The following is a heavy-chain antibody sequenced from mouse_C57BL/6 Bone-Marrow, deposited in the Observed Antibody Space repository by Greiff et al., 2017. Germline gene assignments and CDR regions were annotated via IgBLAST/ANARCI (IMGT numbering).Heavy chain of an antibody. CDR2: IWSGGST. J-gene: IGHJ3*01. V-gene: IGHV2-2*01. CDR3: ARNDGYYPWFAY. Sequence: VQLQESGPGLVQPSQSLSITCTVSGFSLTSSGVHWVRQSPGKGLEWLGVIWSGGSTDSNAAFISRLSISKDNSKSQVFFKMNSLEADDTAIYYCARNDGYYPWFAYWGQVTLVTVSA. D-gene: IGHD2-3*01. CDR1: GFSLTSSG.